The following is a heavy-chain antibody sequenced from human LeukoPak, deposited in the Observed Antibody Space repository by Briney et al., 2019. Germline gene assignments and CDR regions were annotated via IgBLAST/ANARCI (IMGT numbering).Heavy chain of an antibody. CDR2: ISGSGDST. J-gene: IGHJ3*02. Sequence: GGSLRLSCAPSGFTFSSYAMGWVRQAPGKGLEWVSAISGSGDSTYYPDSVKGRFTISRDNSKNTLYLQVNSLRAGDTAVYYCARDPNGDYVGAFEIWGQGTMVTVSS. D-gene: IGHD4-17*01. V-gene: IGHV3-23*01. CDR1: GFTFSSYA. CDR3: ARDPNGDYVGAFEI.